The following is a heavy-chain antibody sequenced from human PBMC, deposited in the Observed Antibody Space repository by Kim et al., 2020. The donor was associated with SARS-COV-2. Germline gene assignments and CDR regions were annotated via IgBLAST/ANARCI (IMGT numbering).Heavy chain of an antibody. V-gene: IGHV4-59*08. J-gene: IGHJ6*03. CDR3: ARQTGSGSSYFYYYYMDS. CDR1: GGAISSYY. CDR2: IYNSGST. D-gene: IGHD3-10*01. Sequence: SETLSLTCTVSGGAISSYYWSWIRQPPGKGLEWIGYIYNSGSTNYNPSLKSRVTISVDTSKNQFSLRLSSVTAADTAVYYCARQTGSGSSYFYYYYMDSGAKGPRSPSP.